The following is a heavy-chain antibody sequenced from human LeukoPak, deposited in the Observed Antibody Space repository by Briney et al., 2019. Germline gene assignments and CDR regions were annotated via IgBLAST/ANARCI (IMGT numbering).Heavy chain of an antibody. CDR2: MNPNSGNT. CDR1: GYTFTSYD. D-gene: IGHD3-9*01. CDR3: ARAPGPYDILTGYDY. V-gene: IGHV1-8*03. Sequence: GASVKVSCKASGYTFTSYDINWVRQATGQGLEWMGWMNPNSGNTGYAQKFQGRVTITGNTSISTAYMELSSLRSEDTAVYYCARAPGPYDILTGYDYWGQGTLVTVSS. J-gene: IGHJ4*02.